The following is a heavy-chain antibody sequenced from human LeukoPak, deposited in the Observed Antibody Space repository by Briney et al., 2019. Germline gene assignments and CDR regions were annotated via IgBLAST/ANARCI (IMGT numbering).Heavy chain of an antibody. Sequence: TGGSLRLSCAASGFTFSSYAMHWVRQAPGKGLEWVAAISYDGSNKYYADSVKGRFTISRDNSKNTLYLQMNSLRAEDTAVYYCARPHSYYYDYWGQGTLVTVSS. CDR1: GFTFSSYA. CDR3: ARPHSYYYDY. J-gene: IGHJ4*02. CDR2: ISYDGSNK. D-gene: IGHD3-22*01. V-gene: IGHV3-30-3*01.